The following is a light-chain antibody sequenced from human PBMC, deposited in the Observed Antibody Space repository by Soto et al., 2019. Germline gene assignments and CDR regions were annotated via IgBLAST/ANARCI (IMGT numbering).Light chain of an antibody. CDR3: QKYDSATWT. Sequence: DIQMTQSPSSLSASVRDRVTITCRASQGISNYLAWYQQKPGKVPKLLIYAASTLQSGVPSRFSGSGSGTDFTLTISSLQPEDVATYCRQKYDSATWTFGQGTNEEIK. CDR1: QGISNY. CDR2: AAS. V-gene: IGKV1-27*01. J-gene: IGKJ1*01.